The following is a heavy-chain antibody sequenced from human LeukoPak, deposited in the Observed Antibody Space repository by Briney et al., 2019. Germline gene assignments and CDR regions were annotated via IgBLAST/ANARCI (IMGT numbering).Heavy chain of an antibody. Sequence: ASVKVSCKASGYTFTTYYVHWVRQAPGQGLEWMGIINPSDGSTNYAQKLQGRVTMTTDTSTSTAYMELRSLRSDDTAVYYCARVVTMVRGVIITVDYWGQGTLVTVSS. V-gene: IGHV1-46*01. CDR2: INPSDGST. J-gene: IGHJ4*02. CDR3: ARVVTMVRGVIITVDY. D-gene: IGHD3-10*01. CDR1: GYTFTTYY.